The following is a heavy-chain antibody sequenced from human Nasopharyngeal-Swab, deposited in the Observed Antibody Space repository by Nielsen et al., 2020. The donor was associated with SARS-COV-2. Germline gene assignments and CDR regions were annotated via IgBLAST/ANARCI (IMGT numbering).Heavy chain of an antibody. Sequence: SETLSLTCTVSGGSMNSYYRYWIRQPPGKGLEWIGYVFNSGSTEYSPSLKRRATISVDTSNNQFSLKLSSVTAADTAVYFCARVQVDDDFWTGYHFDYWGQGTPVTVSS. CDR1: GGSMNSYY. CDR3: ARVQVDDDFWTGYHFDY. J-gene: IGHJ4*02. V-gene: IGHV4-59*01. CDR2: VFNSGST. D-gene: IGHD3/OR15-3a*01.